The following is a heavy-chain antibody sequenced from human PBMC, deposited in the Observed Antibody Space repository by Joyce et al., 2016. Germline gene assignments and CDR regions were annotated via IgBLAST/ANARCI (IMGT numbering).Heavy chain of an antibody. D-gene: IGHD2-2*01. J-gene: IGHJ4*02. CDR2: INSDDSRI. CDR3: TTPSCAN. Sequence: EVHLVESGGGLVQPGGSLRLSCAASGIIFSSKEMNWVRQAPWKGLDWISSINSDDSRIHYADSVRGRFTIARDNARNSLYLEMNYLRVEDTAINYCTTPSCANWGQGSLVTVSS. CDR1: GIIFSSKE. V-gene: IGHV3-48*03.